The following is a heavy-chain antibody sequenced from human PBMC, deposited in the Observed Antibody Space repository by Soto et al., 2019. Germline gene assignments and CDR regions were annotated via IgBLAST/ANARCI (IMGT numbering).Heavy chain of an antibody. J-gene: IGHJ5*02. CDR3: ARGFHLHDYGDYAQNWFDP. CDR1: CGSLSRGGFY. Sequence: PFPTRTVSCGSLSRGGFYWRRDRQPPGEGPEWIGYIYYSGSTYYNPSLKSRVTISVDTSKNQFSLKLSSVTAADTAVYYCARGFHLHDYGDYAQNWFDPWGQGTLVTVSS. CDR2: IYYSGST. V-gene: IGHV4-31*03. D-gene: IGHD4-17*01.